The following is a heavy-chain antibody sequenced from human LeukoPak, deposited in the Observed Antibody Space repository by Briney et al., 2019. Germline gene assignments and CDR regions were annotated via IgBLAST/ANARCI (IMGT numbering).Heavy chain of an antibody. V-gene: IGHV4-34*01. J-gene: IGHJ4*02. CDR3: AREGTVSFFDH. CDR1: GGSFSGYY. D-gene: IGHD1-7*01. CDR2: VNHSGNT. Sequence: PSETLSLTCAVYGGSFSGYYWSWIRQPPGKGLEWIGEVNHSGNTNYNPSLKSRVTISVDTSKNQFSLKLSSVTAADTAAYYCAREGTVSFFDHWGQGTLVTVSS.